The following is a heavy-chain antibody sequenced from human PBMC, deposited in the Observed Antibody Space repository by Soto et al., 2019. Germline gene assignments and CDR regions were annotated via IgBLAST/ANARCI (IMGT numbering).Heavy chain of an antibody. D-gene: IGHD1-26*01. CDR2: MQPSSGRT. CDR3: ARGVTAGVDD. J-gene: IGHJ4*02. Sequence: ASVKVSCKASGCSFTSLDINWVRQTTGQGLEWMGWMQPSSGRTGYAQKFQGRVTMTRDTSINTAYMELSSLTSDDTAFYYCARGVTAGVDDWGQGTLVTVSS. V-gene: IGHV1-8*01. CDR1: GCSFTSLD.